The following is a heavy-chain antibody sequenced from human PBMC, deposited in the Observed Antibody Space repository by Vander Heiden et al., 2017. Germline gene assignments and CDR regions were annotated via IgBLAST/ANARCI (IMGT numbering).Heavy chain of an antibody. D-gene: IGHD3-22*01. Sequence: QVQLVQSGAEVKKPAASVKVSCKASGYTFTSYDIYWVRQATGQGLEWMGWMNPNSGNTGYAQKCQGRVTMTRNTSISTADMELSSLRSEETAVYYCARGWACSTMIKRTFDIWCQGTMVTVSS. J-gene: IGHJ3*02. CDR3: ARGWACSTMIKRTFDI. CDR2: MNPNSGNT. CDR1: GYTFTSYD. V-gene: IGHV1-8*01.